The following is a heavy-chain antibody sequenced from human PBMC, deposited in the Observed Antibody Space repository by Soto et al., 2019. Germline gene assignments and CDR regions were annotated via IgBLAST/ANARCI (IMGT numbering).Heavy chain of an antibody. CDR3: ARAGAIFGVVTPYYYFAY. J-gene: IGHJ4*02. Sequence: GGSLRLSCAASGFTVSSNYMSWVRQAPGKGLEWVSVIYSGGSTYYADSVKGRFTISRDNSKNTLYLQMNSLRAEDTAVYYCARAGAIFGVVTPYYYFAYWGQGTLVTVSS. CDR2: IYSGGST. D-gene: IGHD3-3*01. V-gene: IGHV3-66*01. CDR1: GFTVSSNY.